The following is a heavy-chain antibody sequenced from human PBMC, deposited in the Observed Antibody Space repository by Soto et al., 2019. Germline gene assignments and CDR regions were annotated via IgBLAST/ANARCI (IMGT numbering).Heavy chain of an antibody. Sequence: EVQLVESGGGLVKPGGSLRLSCAASGFTFNNGWMSWVRQAPGKGLEWVGRIKSKAAGGTTDYSAPVQCRFTISRDDSKNTVHLQMNSLKTENTAVYYCTTDSTQTFCDGGPCYSVLTKIHDSWGQGTLVTVSS. V-gene: IGHV3-15*01. CDR2: IKSKAAGGTT. J-gene: IGHJ4*02. CDR1: GFTFNNGW. CDR3: TTDSTQTFCDGGPCYSVLTKIHDS. D-gene: IGHD2-15*01.